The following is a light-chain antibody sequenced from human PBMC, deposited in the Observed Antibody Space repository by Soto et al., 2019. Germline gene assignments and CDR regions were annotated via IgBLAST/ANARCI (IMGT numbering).Light chain of an antibody. CDR1: SSSIGANK. Sequence: QSVLTQPPSASGTPGQRVTISCSGSSSSIGANKVSWYQQLPRTAPKLLIYGDDRRPSGVPGRFSGSKSGTSASLAISGLQSEDEADYYCASWDDSLDVFVFGTGTKLTVL. V-gene: IGLV1-44*01. J-gene: IGLJ1*01. CDR2: GDD. CDR3: ASWDDSLDVFV.